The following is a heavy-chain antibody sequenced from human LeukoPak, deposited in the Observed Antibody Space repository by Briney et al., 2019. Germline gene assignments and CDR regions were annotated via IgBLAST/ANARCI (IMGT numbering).Heavy chain of an antibody. V-gene: IGHV1-24*01. CDR3: ATDRRWELRLGFDP. CDR1: GYTLTELS. J-gene: IGHJ5*02. Sequence: ASVKVSCKVSGYTLTELSMHWVRQAPGKGLEWMGGFDPEDGETIYAQKFQGRVTMTEDTSTDTAYIELSSLRSEDTAVYYCATDRRWELRLGFDPWGQGTLVTVSS. D-gene: IGHD1-26*01. CDR2: FDPEDGET.